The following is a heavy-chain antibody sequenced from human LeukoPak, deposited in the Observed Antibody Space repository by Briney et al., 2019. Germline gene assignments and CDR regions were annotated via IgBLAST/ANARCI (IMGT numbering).Heavy chain of an antibody. CDR1: GYIFKNYN. CDR3: ARDYYGSGRPLDY. Sequence: ASVKVSCKASGYIFKNYNMHWVRQAPGQGLEWMGWISAYNGNTNYAQKLQGRVTMTTDTSTSTAYMELRSLRSDDTAVYYCARDYYGSGRPLDYWGQGTLVTVSS. J-gene: IGHJ4*02. CDR2: ISAYNGNT. D-gene: IGHD3-10*01. V-gene: IGHV1-18*01.